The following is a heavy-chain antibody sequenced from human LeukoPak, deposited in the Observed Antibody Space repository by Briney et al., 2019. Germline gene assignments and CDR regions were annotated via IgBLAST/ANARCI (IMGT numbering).Heavy chain of an antibody. CDR3: ARGGGLDV. Sequence: GGSLSLSCAASGFTFSSYWMNWARQAPGKGLEWVASINHNGNVNYYVDSVKGRFTISRDNAKNSLYLQISNFRAEDTAVYFCARGGGLDVWGQGATVTVSS. J-gene: IGHJ6*02. V-gene: IGHV3-7*03. CDR1: GFTFSSYW. D-gene: IGHD3-16*01. CDR2: INHNGNVN.